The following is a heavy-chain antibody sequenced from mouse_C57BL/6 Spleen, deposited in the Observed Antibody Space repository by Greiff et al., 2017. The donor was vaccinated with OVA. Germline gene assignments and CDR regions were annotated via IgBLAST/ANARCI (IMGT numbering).Heavy chain of an antibody. CDR3: ARGGITTVVQGDWFAY. D-gene: IGHD1-1*01. J-gene: IGHJ3*01. CDR1: GYTFTSYG. Sequence: QVQLQQSGAELARPGASVKLSCKASGYTFTSYGISWVKQRTGQGLEWIGEIYPRSGNTYYNEKFKGKATLTADKSSSTAYMELRSLTSEDSAVYFWARGGITTVVQGDWFAYWGQGTLVTVSA. V-gene: IGHV1-81*01. CDR2: IYPRSGNT.